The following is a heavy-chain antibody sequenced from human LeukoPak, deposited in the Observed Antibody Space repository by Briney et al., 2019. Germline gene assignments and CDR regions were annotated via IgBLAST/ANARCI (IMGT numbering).Heavy chain of an antibody. V-gene: IGHV4-34*01. J-gene: IGHJ4*02. D-gene: IGHD3-9*01. CDR3: ARQAYDILTGYAIDY. Sequence: SETLSLTCAVYGGSFSGYYWSWIRPPPGKELEWIGEINHSGSTNYNPSLKSRVTISVDTSKNQFSLKLSSVTAADTAVYYCARQAYDILTGYAIDYWGQGTLVTVSS. CDR2: INHSGST. CDR1: GGSFSGYY.